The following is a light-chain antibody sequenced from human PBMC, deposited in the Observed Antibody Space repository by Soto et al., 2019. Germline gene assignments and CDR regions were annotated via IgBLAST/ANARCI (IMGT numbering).Light chain of an antibody. Sequence: DIQMTQSPSSLSASVGDRVTISCRASQVINNYLAWYQQRPGKVPKLLIFAESTLRSGVPSRFSGSGSGTHFNRTISSLQPEDVATYYCQKYNSAPPVTFGPGTKVNV. CDR2: AES. CDR1: QVINNY. V-gene: IGKV1-27*01. J-gene: IGKJ3*01. CDR3: QKYNSAPPVT.